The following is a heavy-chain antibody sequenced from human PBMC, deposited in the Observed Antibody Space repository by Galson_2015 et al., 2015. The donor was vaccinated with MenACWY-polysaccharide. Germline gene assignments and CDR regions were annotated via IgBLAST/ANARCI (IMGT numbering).Heavy chain of an antibody. CDR2: INSDGRST. D-gene: IGHD1-1*01. CDR1: GFTFSSYW. V-gene: IGHV3-74*01. Sequence: SLRLSCAASGFTFSSYWMHWVRQAPEKGLVWVSRINSDGRSTSYVDSVKGRFTISRDNAKNTLYLQMNSLRAEDTAVYYCARSRAWSTGYYYGMDVWGQGTTVTVSS. CDR3: ARSRAWSTGYYYGMDV. J-gene: IGHJ6*02.